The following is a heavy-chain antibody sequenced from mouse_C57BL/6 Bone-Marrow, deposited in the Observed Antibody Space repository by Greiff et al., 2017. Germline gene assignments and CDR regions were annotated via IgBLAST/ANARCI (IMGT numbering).Heavy chain of an antibody. Sequence: VQLQQPGAELVKPGASVKLSCKASGYTFTSYWMHWVKQRPGQGLEWIGMIHPNSGSTNYNEKFKSKATLTVDKSSSTAYVQLSSLTSEDSAVYYCARRSNLKYFDVWGSGTTVTVSS. CDR2: IHPNSGST. D-gene: IGHD2-5*01. J-gene: IGHJ1*01. CDR1: GYTFTSYW. V-gene: IGHV1-64*01. CDR3: ARRSNLKYFDV.